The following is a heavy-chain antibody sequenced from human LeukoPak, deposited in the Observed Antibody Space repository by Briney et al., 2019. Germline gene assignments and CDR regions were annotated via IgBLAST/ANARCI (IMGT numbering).Heavy chain of an antibody. CDR1: GGTFSSYP. CDR2: IIPIFGTA. D-gene: IGHD3-10*01. Sequence: ASVKVSCKASGGTFSSYPITWVRQAPGQGLEWMGGIIPIFGTANYAQKFQGRVTITADESTSTAYMELSSLRSEDTAVYYCARDTEGLLWFGELFSGFDYWGQGTLVAVSS. V-gene: IGHV1-69*01. CDR3: ARDTEGLLWFGELFSGFDY. J-gene: IGHJ4*02.